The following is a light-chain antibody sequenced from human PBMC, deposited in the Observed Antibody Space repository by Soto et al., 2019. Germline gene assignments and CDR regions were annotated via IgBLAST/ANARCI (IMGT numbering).Light chain of an antibody. CDR1: SSDVGGYNY. J-gene: IGLJ3*02. Sequence: QSALTQPASVSGSPGQSITISCTGTSSDVGGYNYVSWYQHHPGKAPKLMIYEVTNRPSGVSNRFSGSKSGNTASLTISGLQAEDEADYYCSSYTSSSTPWVFGGGTKLTDL. V-gene: IGLV2-14*01. CDR3: SSYTSSSTPWV. CDR2: EVT.